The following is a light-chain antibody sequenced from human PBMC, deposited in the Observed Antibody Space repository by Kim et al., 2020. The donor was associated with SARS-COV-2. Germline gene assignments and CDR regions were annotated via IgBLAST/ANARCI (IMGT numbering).Light chain of an antibody. CDR3: QQYLKTPWT. CDR2: WAS. Sequence: ATITSKASQSVLYITNNKNYLAWYEQKPGQPPKLLIYWASTRESGVPDRFSGSGSGTDFTLTISSLQAGDVAVYYCQQYLKTPWTFGQGTKVDIK. V-gene: IGKV4-1*01. J-gene: IGKJ1*01. CDR1: QSVLYITNNKNY.